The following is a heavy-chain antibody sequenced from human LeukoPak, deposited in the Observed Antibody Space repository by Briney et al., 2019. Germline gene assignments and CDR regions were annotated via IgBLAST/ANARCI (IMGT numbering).Heavy chain of an antibody. CDR1: GGSISSSSYY. D-gene: IGHD1-26*01. J-gene: IGHJ4*02. Sequence: SETLSLTCTVSGGSISSSSYYWGWIRQPPGKGLEWIGSVYYSGSTYYNPSLKSRVTISVDTSKNQFSLKLSSVTAADTAVYYCARHFFIEWELLPFDYWGQGTLVTV. CDR2: VYYSGST. CDR3: ARHFFIEWELLPFDY. V-gene: IGHV4-39*01.